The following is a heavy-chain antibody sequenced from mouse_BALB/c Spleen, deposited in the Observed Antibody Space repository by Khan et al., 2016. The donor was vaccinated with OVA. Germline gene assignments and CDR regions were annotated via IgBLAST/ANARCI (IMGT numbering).Heavy chain of an antibody. Sequence: QVQLKQSGPGLVAPSQSLSITCTISGFSLTNYGVHWVRQPPGQGLEWLVVIWSDGSTTYNSALKSRMSISKDNSKSQVYLKRNSLQTDDTAMYDWARQPYYHYYIMDYWGQGTSVTVSS. D-gene: IGHD2-10*01. CDR3: ARQPYYHYYIMDY. CDR1: GFSLTNYG. J-gene: IGHJ4*01. V-gene: IGHV2-6-1*01. CDR2: IWSDGST.